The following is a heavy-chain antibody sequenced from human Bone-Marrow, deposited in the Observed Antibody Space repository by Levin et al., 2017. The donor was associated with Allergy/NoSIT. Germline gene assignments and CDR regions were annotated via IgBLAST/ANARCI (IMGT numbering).Heavy chain of an antibody. V-gene: IGHV3-30*18. Sequence: GGSLRLSCAASGFTFSSYGMHWVRQAPGKGLEWVAVISYDGSDKYYADSVKGRFTISRDSSKNTLYLQMNSLRAEDTAVYYCAKDSSGGGATDWGQGTLVTVSS. J-gene: IGHJ4*02. CDR2: ISYDGSDK. CDR3: AKDSSGGGATD. D-gene: IGHD1-26*01. CDR1: GFTFSSYG.